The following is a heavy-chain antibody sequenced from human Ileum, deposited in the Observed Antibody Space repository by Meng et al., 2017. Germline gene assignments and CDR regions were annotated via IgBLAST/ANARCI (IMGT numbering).Heavy chain of an antibody. J-gene: IGHJ4*01. CDR3: ARDLGLPTTVTGFLY. CDR1: GFTFTNYW. Sequence: GESLKISCAASGFTFTNYWMSWVRQAPGKGLEWVANISPDGSHKVYVDSVRGRFTISRDNAENSLYLQMNSLRPEDAAVYYCARDLGLPTTVTGFLYWGQGTTVTGAS. CDR2: ISPDGSHK. V-gene: IGHV3-7*01. D-gene: IGHD4-11*01.